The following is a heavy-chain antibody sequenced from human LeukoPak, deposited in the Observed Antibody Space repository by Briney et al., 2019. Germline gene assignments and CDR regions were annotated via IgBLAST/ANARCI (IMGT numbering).Heavy chain of an antibody. Sequence: SETLSLTCTVSGGSISSYYRSWIRQPPGKGLEWIGYIYYSGSTNYNPSLKSRVTISVETSKNHFPLKMSSVTAGDTAVYYCARRDSSSWYLDYWGQGTLVTVSS. CDR3: ARRDSSSWYLDY. CDR2: IYYSGST. J-gene: IGHJ4*02. V-gene: IGHV4-59*01. CDR1: GGSISSYY. D-gene: IGHD6-13*01.